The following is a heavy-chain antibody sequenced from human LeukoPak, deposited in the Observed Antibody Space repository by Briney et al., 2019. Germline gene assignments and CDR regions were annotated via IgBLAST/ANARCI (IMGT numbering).Heavy chain of an antibody. Sequence: GASVNVSCKASGGTFSSYAISWVRQAPGQGLEWMGGIIPIFGTANYAQKFQGRVTITADESTSTAYMELSSLRSEDTAVYYCARYGGSKYSYGYINYFDYWGQGTLVTVSS. D-gene: IGHD5-18*01. CDR3: ARYGGSKYSYGYINYFDY. V-gene: IGHV1-69*13. J-gene: IGHJ4*02. CDR1: GGTFSSYA. CDR2: IIPIFGTA.